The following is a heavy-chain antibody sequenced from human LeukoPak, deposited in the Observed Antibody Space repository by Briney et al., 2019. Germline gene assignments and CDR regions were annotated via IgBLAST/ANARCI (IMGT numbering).Heavy chain of an antibody. CDR1: GYSISSGYY. CDR3: AREKNSGYRHSNWFDP. Sequence: SETLSLTCTVSGYSISSGYYWGWIRQPPGKGLEWIGRIFTSDSTYYNPSLKSRVTISLDTSKNQFSLRLTSVTAADAAVYYCAREKNSGYRHSNWFDPWGQGTLVTVSS. CDR2: IFTSDST. J-gene: IGHJ5*02. V-gene: IGHV4-38-2*02. D-gene: IGHD5-12*01.